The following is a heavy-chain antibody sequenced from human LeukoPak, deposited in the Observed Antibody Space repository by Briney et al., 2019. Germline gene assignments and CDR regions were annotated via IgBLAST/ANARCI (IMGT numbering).Heavy chain of an antibody. CDR1: GYTFTDYS. D-gene: IGHD3-10*01. CDR3: ARGVVYYRFEY. Sequence: RASVKVSCKAFGYTFTDYSIHWVRQAPGQGLEWLGWINPNNGATNYAQNFQARVTMTRDTSISTAYMELSGLRSDDTATYYCARGVVYYRFEYWGRGTLVAVSS. CDR2: INPNNGAT. J-gene: IGHJ4*02. V-gene: IGHV1-2*02.